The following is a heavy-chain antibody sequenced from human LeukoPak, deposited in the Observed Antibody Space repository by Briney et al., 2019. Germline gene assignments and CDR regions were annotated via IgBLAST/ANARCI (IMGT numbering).Heavy chain of an antibody. D-gene: IGHD2-15*01. Sequence: GRSLRLSCAASGFTFSSYAMHWVRQAPGKGLEWVSAISNNGGYTYYADSVQGRFTISRDNSKSTLCLQMNSLRAEDTAVYYCAKQLGYCSDGSCYFPYWGQGTLVTVSS. CDR2: ISNNGGYT. CDR1: GFTFSSYA. J-gene: IGHJ4*02. CDR3: AKQLGYCSDGSCYFPY. V-gene: IGHV3-23*01.